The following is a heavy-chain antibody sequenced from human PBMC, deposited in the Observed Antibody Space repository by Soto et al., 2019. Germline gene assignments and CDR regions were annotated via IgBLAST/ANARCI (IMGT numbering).Heavy chain of an antibody. CDR1: GYTFITYG. V-gene: IGHV1-18*01. Sequence: QVQLVQSGAEVKKPGASVKVSCKASGYTFITYGISWVRQAPGQGLEWMGWISAYSGSTKFAQKLQGRVTMTTDTSTTTAYMELRSLTSDDTAVYYCARDFTKSSSWPYYFDYWGQGTLVTVSP. D-gene: IGHD6-13*01. CDR2: ISAYSGST. J-gene: IGHJ4*02. CDR3: ARDFTKSSSWPYYFDY.